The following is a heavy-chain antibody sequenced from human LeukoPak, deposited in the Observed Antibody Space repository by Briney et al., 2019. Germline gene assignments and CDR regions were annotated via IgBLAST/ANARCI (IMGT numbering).Heavy chain of an antibody. CDR3: ASRGSGYGEDYYYYMDV. CDR2: IYPDDSDT. J-gene: IGHJ6*03. CDR1: GYSFTSYW. Sequence: GESLKISCKGSGYSFTSYWIGWVRQMPGKGLEWMGIIYPDDSDTKYSPSFQGQVTISADKSISTAYLQWSSLKASDTAMYYCASRGSGYGEDYYYYMDVWGKGTTVTVSS. D-gene: IGHD5-12*01. V-gene: IGHV5-51*01.